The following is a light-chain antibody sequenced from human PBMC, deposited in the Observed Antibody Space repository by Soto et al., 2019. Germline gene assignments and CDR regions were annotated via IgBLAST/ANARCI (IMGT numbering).Light chain of an antibody. CDR3: QQYHSYWT. Sequence: DFQMTQSPSTLSASVGDRVTITCRASQNIRSRLAWFQQKPGKAPKLLIYDASSLESGVPQRFSGSGSGTEFTLTISSLQTDDFSTYDCQQYHSYWTVGQGTKVDIK. V-gene: IGKV1-5*01. J-gene: IGKJ1*01. CDR2: DAS. CDR1: QNIRSR.